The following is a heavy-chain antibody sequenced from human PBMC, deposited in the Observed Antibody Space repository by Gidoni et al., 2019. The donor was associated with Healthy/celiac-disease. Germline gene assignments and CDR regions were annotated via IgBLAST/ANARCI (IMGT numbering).Heavy chain of an antibody. CDR3: ARSAHRSSSWFFPFDY. J-gene: IGHJ4*02. D-gene: IGHD6-13*01. Sequence: GRFTISRDNAKNSLYLQMNSLRAEDTAVYYCARSAHRSSSWFFPFDYWGQGTLVTVSS. V-gene: IGHV3-11*03.